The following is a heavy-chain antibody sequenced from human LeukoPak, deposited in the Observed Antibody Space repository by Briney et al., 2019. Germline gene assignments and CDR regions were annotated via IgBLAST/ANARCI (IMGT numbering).Heavy chain of an antibody. J-gene: IGHJ4*02. V-gene: IGHV5-51*01. CDR2: IYPGDSDT. D-gene: IGHD4/OR15-4a*01. CDR3: ARHIGLTTRYFDY. CDR1: GYIFTTYW. Sequence: GESLKISCKGSGYIFTTYWIGWVRQMPGKGPEWMGMIYPGDSDTRYSPSFQGHVTISADTSITTAYLQLSSLKASDTAMYYCARHIGLTTRYFDYWGQGTLVTVSS.